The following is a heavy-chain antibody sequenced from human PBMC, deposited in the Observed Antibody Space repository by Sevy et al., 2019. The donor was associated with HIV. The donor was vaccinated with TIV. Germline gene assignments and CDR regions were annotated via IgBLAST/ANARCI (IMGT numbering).Heavy chain of an antibody. J-gene: IGHJ4*02. Sequence: GGSLRLSCAASGFTFSDAWLSWVRQAPGKGLEWVGRVRSKGDGGTTDYAGPVKGRFTIVREDSQNVLDVEMNSLKVEDTGVYYCTTEGADWGQGTRVTVSS. V-gene: IGHV3-15*01. CDR2: VRSKGDGGTT. CDR1: GFTFSDAW. CDR3: TTEGAD.